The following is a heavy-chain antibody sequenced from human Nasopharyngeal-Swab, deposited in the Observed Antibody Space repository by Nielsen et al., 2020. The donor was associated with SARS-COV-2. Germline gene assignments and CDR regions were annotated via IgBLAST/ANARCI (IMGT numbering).Heavy chain of an antibody. CDR3: ARFVTTSYYYYGMDV. CDR2: IIPILGIA. D-gene: IGHD3-22*01. J-gene: IGHJ6*02. V-gene: IGHV1-69*04. Sequence: SVKVSCKASGGTFSSYAISWVRQAPGQGLEWMGRIIPILGIANYAQKFQGRVTITADKSTSTAYMELSSLRSDDTAVYYCARFVTTSYYYYGMDVWGQGTTVTVSS. CDR1: GGTFSSYA.